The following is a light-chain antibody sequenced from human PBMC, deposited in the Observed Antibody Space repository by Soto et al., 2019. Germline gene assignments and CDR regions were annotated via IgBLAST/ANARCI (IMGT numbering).Light chain of an antibody. Sequence: QSALTRPASVSGSPGQSITISCTGTSSDVGGYNYVSWYQQHPGKAPKLMIYDVSNRPSGVSNRFSGSKSGNTASLTISGLQAEDEVDYYGSSYTSSSTPYVFGTGTKVTV. CDR1: SSDVGGYNY. CDR3: SSYTSSSTPYV. CDR2: DVS. V-gene: IGLV2-14*01. J-gene: IGLJ1*01.